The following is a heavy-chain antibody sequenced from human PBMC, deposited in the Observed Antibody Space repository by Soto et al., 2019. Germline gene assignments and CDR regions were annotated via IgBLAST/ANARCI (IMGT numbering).Heavy chain of an antibody. CDR2: INPDNGNT. J-gene: IGHJ4*02. CDR3: ARERQLDLPHLFDN. CDR1: GYPFNIYT. Sequence: ASVKVSCKASGYPFNIYTMHWVRQAPGQRLEWMGSINPDNGNTKYSPKFQGRVTISRDTSARVVYMELSSLIAEDTAVYYCARERQLDLPHLFDNWGQGALVTVSS. V-gene: IGHV1-3*01. D-gene: IGHD5-18*01.